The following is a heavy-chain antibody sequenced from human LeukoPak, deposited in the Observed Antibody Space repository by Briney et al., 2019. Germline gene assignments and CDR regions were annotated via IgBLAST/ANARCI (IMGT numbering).Heavy chain of an antibody. Sequence: GGSLRLSCAASGFTFSSYSMNWVRQAPGKGLEWVSSISSSSSYIYYADSVKGRFTISRDNAKNSLYLQMNSLRAEDTAVYYCAKDGSSENNWFDPWGQGTLVTVSS. V-gene: IGHV3-21*01. CDR2: ISSSSSYI. CDR1: GFTFSSYS. CDR3: AKDGSSENNWFDP. J-gene: IGHJ5*02. D-gene: IGHD1-26*01.